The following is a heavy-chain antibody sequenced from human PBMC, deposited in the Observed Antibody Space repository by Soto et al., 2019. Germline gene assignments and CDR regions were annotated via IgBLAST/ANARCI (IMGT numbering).Heavy chain of an antibody. CDR1: GGTFSSYA. CDR3: ARAVVVSATQYYGMDG. J-gene: IGHJ6*02. Sequence: QVQLVQSGAEVKKPGSSVKVSCKASGGTFSSYAISWVRQAPGQGLEWMGGIIPIFGTANYAQKFQGRVTITADETTSTAYMERSSLRSEDTAVYYCARAVVVSATQYYGMDGWGQGTTVTVSS. CDR2: IIPIFGTA. V-gene: IGHV1-69*01. D-gene: IGHD2-15*01.